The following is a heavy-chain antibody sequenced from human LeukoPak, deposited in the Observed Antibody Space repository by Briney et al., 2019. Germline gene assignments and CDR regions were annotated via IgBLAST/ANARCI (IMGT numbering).Heavy chain of an antibody. D-gene: IGHD6-19*01. CDR2: ISAGGDIT. J-gene: IGHJ4*02. CDR3: AKPDLGWRNFDY. Sequence: PGGSLRLACAASGFTLIDVAMGGGRQSPGGGAGWVSTISAGGDITYYTDSVKGRFRISRDNAKNTLYLQMTGLRADHTAMYYCAKPDLGWRNFDYWGQGALVTVSS. CDR1: GFTLIDVA. V-gene: IGHV3-23*01.